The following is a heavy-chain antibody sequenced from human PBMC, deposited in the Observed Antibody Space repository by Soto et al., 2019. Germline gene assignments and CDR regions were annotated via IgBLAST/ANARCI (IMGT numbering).Heavy chain of an antibody. D-gene: IGHD2-21*02. V-gene: IGHV4-4*07. CDR3: ARDGMTTGDT. Sequence: QVQLQESGPGQVRPSETLSLTCIVSGVSVRSYTWSWVRQPANKGLEWIGRVFSSVSATYNPSLMSRVSISMDTPENRISLKLDSVTAADAGVYFCARDGMTTGDTWGPGTLVTVSS. CDR2: VFSSVSA. J-gene: IGHJ4*02. CDR1: GVSVRSYT.